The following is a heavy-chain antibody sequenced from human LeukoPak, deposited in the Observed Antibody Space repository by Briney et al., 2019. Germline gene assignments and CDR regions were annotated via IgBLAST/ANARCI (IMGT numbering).Heavy chain of an antibody. CDR1: GCSFTSYW. CDR2: IYPGDSDT. V-gene: IGHV5-51*01. D-gene: IGHD6-19*01. Sequence: GESLQISCKGSGCSFTSYWIGRVRQLPGKGLEGMGIIYPGDSDTRYSPSFQGQVTISADKSISTAYLQWSSLKASDTAMYYCATPGGAVAGTMGMDVWGQGTTVTVSS. CDR3: ATPGGAVAGTMGMDV. J-gene: IGHJ6*02.